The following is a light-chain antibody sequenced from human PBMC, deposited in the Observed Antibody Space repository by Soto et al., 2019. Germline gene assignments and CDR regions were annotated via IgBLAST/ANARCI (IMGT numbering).Light chain of an antibody. CDR1: QSISIW. J-gene: IGKJ1*01. CDR2: KAS. CDR3: QQYNSYSWT. V-gene: IGKV1-5*03. Sequence: DIQMTQSPSTLSASVGARVTITCRASQSISIWLAWYQQKPGKAPKLLLYKASSLESGVPSRFSGSGSGTEFTLTISSLQPDDFATYYCQQYNSYSWTFGQGTKVEIK.